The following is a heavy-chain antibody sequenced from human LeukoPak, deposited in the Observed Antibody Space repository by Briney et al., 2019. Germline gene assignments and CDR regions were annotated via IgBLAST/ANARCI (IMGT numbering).Heavy chain of an antibody. Sequence: PSETLSLTCTVSGGSISSYYWSWIRQPPGKGLEWIGYIYYSGSTNYNPSLKSRVTISVDTSKNQFFLKLSSVTAADTAVYYCARFEGYYDSSGYYFNWFDPWGQGTLVTVSS. CDR2: IYYSGST. CDR1: GGSISSYY. CDR3: ARFEGYYDSSGYYFNWFDP. D-gene: IGHD3-22*01. J-gene: IGHJ5*02. V-gene: IGHV4-59*01.